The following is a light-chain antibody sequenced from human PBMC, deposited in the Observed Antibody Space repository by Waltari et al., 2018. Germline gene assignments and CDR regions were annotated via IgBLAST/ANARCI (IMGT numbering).Light chain of an antibody. CDR3: AAWDDSLTAWV. J-gene: IGLJ3*02. Sequence: QSVLTQPPSASGTPGQRVTISCSGSRSNIGSNIVNWYQQLPGTAPKLLIYTNNQRPAGVPDRFSGSKSGTSASLAISGLQSEDEADYHCAAWDDSLTAWVFGGGTKLTVL. V-gene: IGLV1-44*01. CDR2: TNN. CDR1: RSNIGSNI.